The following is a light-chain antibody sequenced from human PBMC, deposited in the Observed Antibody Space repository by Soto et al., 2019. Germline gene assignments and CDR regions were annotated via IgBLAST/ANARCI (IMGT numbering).Light chain of an antibody. J-gene: IGLJ2*01. Sequence: QSALTQPASVSGSPGQSITISCTGTSSDVGGYNYVSWYQQHPGKAPKLMIYDVSNRPSGVSNRFSGYKSGNTASLTISGLQAEYEADYYCSSYTSSSTHGVFGGGTQLTVL. V-gene: IGLV2-14*01. CDR3: SSYTSSSTHGV. CDR2: DVS. CDR1: SSDVGGYNY.